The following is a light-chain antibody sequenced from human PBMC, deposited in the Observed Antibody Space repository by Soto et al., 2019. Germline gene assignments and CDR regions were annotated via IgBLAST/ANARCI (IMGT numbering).Light chain of an antibody. V-gene: IGKV1-5*03. Sequence: DIQLTQSPSFLSASVGDRVTITCRASQTIWCWFSXYXXXXXXXXXXXIXXVSTLKSGVPSRFSGSGSGTEFTLTISSLQPDDFATYYCQHYNSYSEAFGQGTKVDIK. CDR1: QTIWCW. J-gene: IGKJ1*01. CDR2: XVS. CDR3: QHYNSYSEA.